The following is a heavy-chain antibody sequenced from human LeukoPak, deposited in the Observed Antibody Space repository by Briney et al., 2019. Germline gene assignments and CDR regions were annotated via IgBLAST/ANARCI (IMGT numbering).Heavy chain of an antibody. Sequence: GGPLRLSCAASGLTFSNYAMHWVRQAPGKGLEWVAVLAHDGGDRYFADSVKGRFTISRDNSKNTLYLQMNSLGAEDTAVYYCARARLELRMDWFDPWGQGTLVTVSS. CDR3: ARARLELRMDWFDP. J-gene: IGHJ5*02. V-gene: IGHV3-30*04. D-gene: IGHD1-7*01. CDR2: LAHDGGDR. CDR1: GLTFSNYA.